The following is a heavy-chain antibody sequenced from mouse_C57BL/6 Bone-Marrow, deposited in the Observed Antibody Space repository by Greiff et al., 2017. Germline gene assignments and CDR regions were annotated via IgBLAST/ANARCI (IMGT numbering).Heavy chain of an antibody. CDR3: TGHGSRYFDY. Sequence: EVKVEESGGGLVQPGGSMKLSCVASGFTFSNYWMNWVRQSPEKGLEWVAQIRLKSDTYATHYAESVRGRFTISRDDSKSSVYLQMNNLRAEDTGIYYCTGHGSRYFDYGGQGNTLTVSS. J-gene: IGHJ2*01. CDR2: IRLKSDTYAT. CDR1: GFTFSNYW. D-gene: IGHD1-1*01. V-gene: IGHV6-3*01.